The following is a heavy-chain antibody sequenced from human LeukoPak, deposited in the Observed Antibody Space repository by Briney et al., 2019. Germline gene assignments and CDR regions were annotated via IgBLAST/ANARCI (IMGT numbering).Heavy chain of an antibody. D-gene: IGHD1-26*01. V-gene: IGHV4-39*07. CDR1: GGSISSSSYY. Sequence: SETLSLTCTVSGGSISSSSYYWGWIRQPPGKGLEWIGSIYYSGSTYYNPSLKSRVTISVDTSKNQFSLKLSSVTAADTAVYYCARDWKKTDSGLGVYYYGMDVWGQGTTVTVSS. J-gene: IGHJ6*02. CDR2: IYYSGST. CDR3: ARDWKKTDSGLGVYYYGMDV.